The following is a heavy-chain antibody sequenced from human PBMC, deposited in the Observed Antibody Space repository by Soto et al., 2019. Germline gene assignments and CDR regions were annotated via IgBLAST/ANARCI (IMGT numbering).Heavy chain of an antibody. D-gene: IGHD2-8*02. CDR3: SRIDCTGDNCNPYYHYGMDV. Sequence: QEPLVESGGGVVQPGRSLRISCAASGFTFSTYGMHWVRQVPGKGLQWVAVIWYDGSIKYYAGSVKGRFTISRDNSKNKLYVQINSLRDEDTAVYYCSRIDCTGDNCNPYYHYGMDVWGQGTTVTVSS. V-gene: IGHV3-33*01. J-gene: IGHJ6*02. CDR1: GFTFSTYG. CDR2: IWYDGSIK.